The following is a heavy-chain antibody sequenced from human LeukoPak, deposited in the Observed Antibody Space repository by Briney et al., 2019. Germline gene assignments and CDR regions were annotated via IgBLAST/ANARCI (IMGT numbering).Heavy chain of an antibody. D-gene: IGHD3-3*02. CDR1: GYTFTSYD. CDR3: ARAGPFLEWLSWSALSYYYGMDV. J-gene: IGHJ6*02. V-gene: IGHV1-8*01. Sequence: ASVKVSCKASGYTFTSYDINWVRQATGQGLEWMGWMNPNSGNTGYAQKLQGRVTMTTDTSTSTAYMELRSLRSDDTAVYYCARAGPFLEWLSWSALSYYYGMDVWGQGTTVTVSS. CDR2: MNPNSGNT.